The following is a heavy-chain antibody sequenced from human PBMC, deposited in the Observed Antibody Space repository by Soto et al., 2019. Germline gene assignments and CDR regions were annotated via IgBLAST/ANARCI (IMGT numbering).Heavy chain of an antibody. CDR3: AKDRDYPRDQFHY. CDR2: ISANGQGI. Sequence: LRLSCTASGFTFTYYAFSWVRQSPGKGLEWVSAISANGQGIYYADSVRGRFTISRDNSKNTVFLHMDSLRAEDTAVYYCAKDRDYPRDQFHYWGQGTLVTVSS. D-gene: IGHD2-2*01. V-gene: IGHV3-23*01. CDR1: GFTFTYYA. J-gene: IGHJ4*02.